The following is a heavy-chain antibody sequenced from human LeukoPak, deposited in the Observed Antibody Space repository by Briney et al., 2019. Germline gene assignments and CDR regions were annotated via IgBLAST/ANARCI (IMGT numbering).Heavy chain of an antibody. D-gene: IGHD6-19*01. Sequence: PSETLSLTCTVSGGSITSNYWNWIRQPPGKGLEWIGHFYHSGNTDYNSNLKSRVTISVDTSKNQVSLKLNSATAADTAVYFCARSRYTSGWYYFDYWGQGTLVIVSS. V-gene: IGHV4-59*01. J-gene: IGHJ4*02. CDR3: ARSRYTSGWYYFDY. CDR1: GGSITSNY. CDR2: FYHSGNT.